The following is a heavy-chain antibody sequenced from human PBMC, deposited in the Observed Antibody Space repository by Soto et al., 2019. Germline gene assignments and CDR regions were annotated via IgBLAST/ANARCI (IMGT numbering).Heavy chain of an antibody. CDR3: ARDRRYYYDSSGYSVGNWLDP. Sequence: PSETLSLTCTVSGGSISSGDNYWSWIRQPPGKGLEWIGYISYSGRTYYNPSLGTRPTMSLYTSMNQFSLKLTSVTATDTAVCYSARDRRYYYDSSGYSVGNWLDPCGQGPQVTVSS. V-gene: IGHV4-30-4*01. CDR2: ISYSGRT. D-gene: IGHD3-22*01. J-gene: IGHJ5*02. CDR1: GGSISSGDNY.